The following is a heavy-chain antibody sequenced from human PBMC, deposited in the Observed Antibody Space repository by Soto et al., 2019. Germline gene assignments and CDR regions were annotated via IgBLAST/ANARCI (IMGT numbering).Heavy chain of an antibody. CDR1: GFTFSDYW. Sequence: SGGSLRLSCEASGFTFSDYWMSWVRQAPGKGPECVANINFDGSEKQYLDSVRGRFTISRDTCNNTLDLQMNSVRAGATAVFYCARGAWKLRYFEWRPFGWFLALRSRRALVTVSS. D-gene: IGHD3-9*01. CDR3: ARGAWKLRYFEWRPFGWFLAL. CDR2: INFDGSEK. J-gene: IGHJ2*01. V-gene: IGHV3-7*03.